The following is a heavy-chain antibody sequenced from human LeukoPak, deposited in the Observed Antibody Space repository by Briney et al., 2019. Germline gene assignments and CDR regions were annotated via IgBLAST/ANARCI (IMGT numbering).Heavy chain of an antibody. V-gene: IGHV3-23*01. CDR1: GFTFSSYA. Sequence: GGSLRLSCAASGFTFSSYAMSWVRQAPGKGLEWVSAISGSGGSTYYADSVKGRFTISRDNSKNTLYLQMNSLRAEDTGVYYCASRGVSDRSWFFDLWGRGTLVTVSS. CDR2: ISGSGGST. J-gene: IGHJ2*01. D-gene: IGHD3-10*01. CDR3: ASRGVSDRSWFFDL.